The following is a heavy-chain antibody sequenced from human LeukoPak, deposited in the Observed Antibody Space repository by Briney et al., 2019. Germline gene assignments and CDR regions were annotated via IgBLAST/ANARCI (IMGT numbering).Heavy chain of an antibody. CDR2: IYHSGST. J-gene: IGHJ4*02. Sequence: SETLSLTCTVSGYSISSGDYWGWIRQPPGKGLEGIGSIYHSGSTYYNPSLKSRVTISVDTSKNQFSLKLSSVTAADTAVYYCARGRYYDSSGYYYHWGQGTLVTVSS. V-gene: IGHV4-38-2*02. CDR3: ARGRYYDSSGYYYH. CDR1: GYSISSGDY. D-gene: IGHD3-22*01.